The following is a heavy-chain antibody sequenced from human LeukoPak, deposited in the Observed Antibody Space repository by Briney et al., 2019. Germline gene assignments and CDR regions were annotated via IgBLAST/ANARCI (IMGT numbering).Heavy chain of an antibody. CDR3: ARVHLGGSNAMDV. V-gene: IGHV4-61*08. D-gene: IGHD3-16*01. J-gene: IGHJ6*02. CDR1: GGSVSSGGYY. CDR2: ILYSGST. Sequence: SEALSLTCSVSGGSVSSGGYYWSWIRQSPGKGLEYIGYILYSGSTDYNPSLKSRVTISVDTSKNQFSLKLSSVTAADTAVYYCARVHLGGSNAMDVWGQGTTVTVSS.